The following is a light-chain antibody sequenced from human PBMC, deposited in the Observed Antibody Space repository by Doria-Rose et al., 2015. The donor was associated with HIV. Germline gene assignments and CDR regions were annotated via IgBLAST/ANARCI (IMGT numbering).Light chain of an antibody. V-gene: IGKV3-20*01. CDR3: HQYGTSWT. Sequence: EIVLTQSPGTLSLSPGERATLSCRASQSFSSTYLAWNQQTPGHAPSLLIYDGSTRATGIPDRFSASGSGTDFTLTINRLEPEDFALYYCHQYGTSWTFGQGNKVEI. CDR1: QSFSSTY. CDR2: DGS. J-gene: IGKJ1*01.